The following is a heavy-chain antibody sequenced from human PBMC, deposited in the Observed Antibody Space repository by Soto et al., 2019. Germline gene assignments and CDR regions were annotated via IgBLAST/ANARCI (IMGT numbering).Heavy chain of an antibody. Sequence: KPSETLSLTCRVSTGSINGYYWNWIRQSPGKGLEWIAFIYSSGSTNYNPSLKSRATISVDRSKNQVSLKLTSVTAADTAVYYCARGKRDSTSCLDVWGQGTTVTVSS. V-gene: IGHV4-59*01. CDR2: IYSSGST. D-gene: IGHD2-2*01. CDR3: ARGKRDSTSCLDV. CDR1: TGSINGYY. J-gene: IGHJ6*02.